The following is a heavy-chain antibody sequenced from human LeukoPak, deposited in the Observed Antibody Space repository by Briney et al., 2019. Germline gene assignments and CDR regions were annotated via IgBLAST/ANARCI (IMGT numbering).Heavy chain of an antibody. CDR2: INPNSGGT. J-gene: IGHJ4*02. CDR3: ARVGLYSSGWPDY. D-gene: IGHD6-19*01. V-gene: IGHV1-2*02. CDR1: GYTFTGYY. Sequence: ASVKVSCKASGYTFTGYYMHWVRQAPGQVLEWMGWINPNSGGTNYAQKFQGRVTMTRDTSISTAYMELSRLRSDDTAVYYCARVGLYSSGWPDYWGQGTLVTVSS.